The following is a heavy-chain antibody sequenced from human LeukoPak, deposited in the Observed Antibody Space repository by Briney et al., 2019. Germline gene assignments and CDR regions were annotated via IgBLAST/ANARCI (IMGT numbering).Heavy chain of an antibody. Sequence: ASVKVSCKASGYTFTSYYMHWVRQAPGQGLGWMGIINPSGGSTSYAQKFQGRVTMTRDTSTSTVYMELSSLRSEDTAVYYCARDLYCSSTSCYAYYYYYGMDVWGQGTTVTVSS. CDR3: ARDLYCSSTSCYAYYYYYGMDV. V-gene: IGHV1-46*01. J-gene: IGHJ6*02. CDR2: INPSGGST. CDR1: GYTFTSYY. D-gene: IGHD2-2*01.